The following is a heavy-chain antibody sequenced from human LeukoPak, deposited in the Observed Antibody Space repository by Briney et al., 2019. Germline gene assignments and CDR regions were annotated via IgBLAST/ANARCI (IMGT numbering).Heavy chain of an antibody. J-gene: IGHJ3*02. V-gene: IGHV4-59*01. D-gene: IGHD3-10*02. CDR2: IYYSGST. CDR3: ARVYRAVRAFDI. CDR1: GGSISSYY. Sequence: PSETLSLTCTVSGGSISSYYWSWIRQPPGKGLEWIGYIYYSGSTNYNPFLKSRVTISVDTSKNQFSLKLSSVTAADTAVYYCARVYRAVRAFDIWGQGTMVTVSS.